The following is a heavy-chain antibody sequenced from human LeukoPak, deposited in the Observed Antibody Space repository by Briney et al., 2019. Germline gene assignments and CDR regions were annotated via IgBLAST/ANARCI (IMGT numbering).Heavy chain of an antibody. CDR3: ARLNNEFWY. CDR1: GGSISSYY. Sequence: PSETLSLTCTVSGGSISSYYWSWIRQPPGKGLEWIGYIYYSGSIKYNSSLKSRVTISVDTSKNQISLKLRSVTAADTAVYYCARLNNEFWYWGQGTLVTVSS. V-gene: IGHV4-59*08. D-gene: IGHD3-3*01. J-gene: IGHJ4*02. CDR2: IYYSGSI.